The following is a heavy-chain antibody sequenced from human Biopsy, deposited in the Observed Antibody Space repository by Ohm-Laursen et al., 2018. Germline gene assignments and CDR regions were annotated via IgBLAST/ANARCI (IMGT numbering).Heavy chain of an antibody. CDR1: GFTFSSYA. Sequence: LSLTCAASGFTFSSYAMTWVRQATGKGLEWVSVINTSGGSTHYAVSVKGRFTISRDNSKNTLYLRMNSLRAEDTAVYYCAKPADSYGSEFYFDYWGQGTLVTVSS. CDR2: INTSGGST. V-gene: IGHV3-23*01. D-gene: IGHD4-17*01. J-gene: IGHJ4*02. CDR3: AKPADSYGSEFYFDY.